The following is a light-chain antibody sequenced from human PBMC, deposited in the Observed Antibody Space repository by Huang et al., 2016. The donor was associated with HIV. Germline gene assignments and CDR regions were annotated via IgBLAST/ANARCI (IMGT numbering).Light chain of an antibody. J-gene: IGKJ2*03. V-gene: IGKV3-15*01. CDR1: QSVSSN. CDR2: GAS. Sequence: ERVMTQSPATQSVSPGERASLSCRASQSVSSNLGWYQQKPGQAPRLLMYGASTRATGVPARFSGSGSGTEVTLSISSLQSEDCAVYYCQQYDNWPYSFGQGTKLEIK. CDR3: QQYDNWPYS.